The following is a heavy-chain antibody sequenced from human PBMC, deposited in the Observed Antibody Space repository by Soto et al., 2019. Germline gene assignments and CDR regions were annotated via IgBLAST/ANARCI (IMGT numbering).Heavy chain of an antibody. Sequence: ASVKVSCKASGYTFTSYGISWVRQAPGQGLEWMGWISAYNGNTNYAQKLQGRVTMTTDTSTSTAYMELRSLRSDDTAVYYCARDEGAIVVVPRGMDVWGQGTTVTVSS. CDR2: ISAYNGNT. J-gene: IGHJ6*02. CDR3: ARDEGAIVVVPRGMDV. D-gene: IGHD2-2*01. CDR1: GYTFTSYG. V-gene: IGHV1-18*04.